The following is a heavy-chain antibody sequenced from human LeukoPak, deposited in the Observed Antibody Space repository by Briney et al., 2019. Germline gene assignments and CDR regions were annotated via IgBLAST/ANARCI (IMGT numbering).Heavy chain of an antibody. CDR2: LNQDGSEK. J-gene: IGHJ4*02. Sequence: GGSLGLSCAASGYTFSTYWMTWVRQAPGGGLEWVASLNQDGSEKYYVDSVKGRFTISRDNAQKSLYLKMKSLSANDTAVYYCARAVTSTEGYWGQGTLVTVSS. V-gene: IGHV3-7*03. CDR3: ARAVTSTEGY. CDR1: GYTFSTYW.